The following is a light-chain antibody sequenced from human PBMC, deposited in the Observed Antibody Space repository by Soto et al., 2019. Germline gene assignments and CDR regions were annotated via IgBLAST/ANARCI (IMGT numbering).Light chain of an antibody. CDR2: IND. CDR3: ATWDDDLNAAV. Sequence: QSVLTQPPSLSGTPGQRVTISCSGSSSNIAGNTVHWYQHLPGTAPKLLIYINDQRPSGVPGRFSASTSGTSASLAISGPQSGDGADYYWATWDDDLNAAVFGGGTQLTVL. J-gene: IGLJ7*01. V-gene: IGLV1-44*01. CDR1: SSNIAGNT.